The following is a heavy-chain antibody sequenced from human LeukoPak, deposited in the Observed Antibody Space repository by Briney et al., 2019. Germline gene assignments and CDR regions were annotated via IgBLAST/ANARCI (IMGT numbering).Heavy chain of an antibody. CDR3: VGYCSGGSCRAFDY. CDR1: GYTFTSYY. D-gene: IGHD2-15*01. Sequence: ASVKVSCKASGYTFTSYYMHWVRQATGQGLEWMGWMNPNSGNTGYAQKFQGRVTMTRNTSISTAYMELSSLRSEDTAVYYCVGYCSGGSCRAFDYWGQGTLVTVSS. V-gene: IGHV1-8*02. CDR2: MNPNSGNT. J-gene: IGHJ4*02.